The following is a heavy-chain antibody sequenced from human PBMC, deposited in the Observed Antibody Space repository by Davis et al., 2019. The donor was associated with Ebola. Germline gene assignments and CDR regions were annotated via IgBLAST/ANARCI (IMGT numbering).Heavy chain of an antibody. D-gene: IGHD5/OR15-5a*01. V-gene: IGHV4-39*01. CDR2: IYYSGST. Sequence: SETLSLTCTVSGGSISSSSYYWGWIRQPPGKGLEWIGSIYYSGSTYYNPSLKSRVTISVDTSKNQFSPTLFPLVSCENSPDTPKIGSASCRERVSVSAFLLNRSSDLSHTSETLSLTCTVSGGSISSSSYYWG. J-gene: IGHJ4*01. CDR3: KIGSASCRERVSVSAFLLNRSSDLSHTSETLSLTCTVSGGSISSSSYY. CDR1: GGSISSSSYY.